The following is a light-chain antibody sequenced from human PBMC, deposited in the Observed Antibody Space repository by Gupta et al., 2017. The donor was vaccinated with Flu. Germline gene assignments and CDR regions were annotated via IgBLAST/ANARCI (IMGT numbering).Light chain of an antibody. V-gene: IGKV1-5*03. CDR2: RAS. CDR3: QQENNYPWT. Sequence: PSTLSASVGDRVTITCRASQNINDRLAWFQQKPGKAPKLLIYRASRLEDGVPSSFSGSGSGTEFTLTISSRQPEDFATYYCQQENNYPWTFGQGTKVDIK. J-gene: IGKJ1*01. CDR1: QNINDR.